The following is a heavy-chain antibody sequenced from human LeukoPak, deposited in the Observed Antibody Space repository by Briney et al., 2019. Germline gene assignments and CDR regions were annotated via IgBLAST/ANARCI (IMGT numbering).Heavy chain of an antibody. CDR2: IRYDGSNE. CDR1: GFTFSSYG. Sequence: GGSLRLSCAASGFTFSSYGMHWVRQAPGKGLEWVAFIRYDGSNEYYADSVRGRFTISRDNSKNTLYLQMNSLRAEDTAVYYCAKDELLYYYDAGAYFDYWGQGTLVTVSS. V-gene: IGHV3-30*02. D-gene: IGHD3-10*01. CDR3: AKDELLYYYDAGAYFDY. J-gene: IGHJ4*02.